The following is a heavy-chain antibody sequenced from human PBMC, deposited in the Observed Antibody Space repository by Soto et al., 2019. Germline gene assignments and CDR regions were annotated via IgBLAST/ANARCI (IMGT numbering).Heavy chain of an antibody. D-gene: IGHD1-26*01. CDR3: ARGSGGGATPFDY. CDR2: INHSGST. Sequence: SETLSLTCAVYGGSFSGYYWSWIRQPPGKGLEWIGEINHSGSTNYNPSLKSRVTISVDTSKNQFSLKLSSVTAADTAVYYCARGSGGGATPFDYWGQGTLVTVS. V-gene: IGHV4-34*01. CDR1: GGSFSGYY. J-gene: IGHJ4*02.